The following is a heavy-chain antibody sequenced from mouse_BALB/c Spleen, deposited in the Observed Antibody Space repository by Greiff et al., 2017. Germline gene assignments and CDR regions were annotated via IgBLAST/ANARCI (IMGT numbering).Heavy chain of an antibody. J-gene: IGHJ2*01. CDR2: IYPSDSYT. CDR3: TTRLLYYFDY. CDR1: GYTFTSYW. V-gene: IGHV1-69*02. Sequence: QVQLKQPGAELVRPGASVKLSCKASGYTFTSYWINWVKQRPGQGLEWIGNIYPSDSYTNYNQKFKDKATLTVDKSSSTAYMQLSSPTSEDSAVYYCTTRLLYYFDYWGQGTTLTVSS. D-gene: IGHD2-3*01.